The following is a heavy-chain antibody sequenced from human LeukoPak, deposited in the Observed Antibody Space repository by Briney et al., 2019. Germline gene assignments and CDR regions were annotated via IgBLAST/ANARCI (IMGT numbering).Heavy chain of an antibody. CDR3: ASGVTVTKTNAFDI. D-gene: IGHD4-17*01. CDR2: IYTSGST. J-gene: IGHJ3*02. V-gene: IGHV4-4*07. Sequence: PSETLSLTCTVSGGSISGYYWSWIRQPAGKGLQRIGRIYTSGSTNYNPSLKSRVTMSVDTSKNQFSLKLSSVTAADTAVYYCASGVTVTKTNAFDIWGQGTMVTVSS. CDR1: GGSISGYY.